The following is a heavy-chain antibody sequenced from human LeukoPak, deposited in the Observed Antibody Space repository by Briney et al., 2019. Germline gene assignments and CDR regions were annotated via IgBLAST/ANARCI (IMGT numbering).Heavy chain of an antibody. V-gene: IGHV3-74*01. D-gene: IGHD3-16*01. Sequence: GGSLRLSCAASGFTFSSYGMHWVRQAPGKGLVWVSRINSDGSSTSYADSVKGRFTISRDNAKNTLYLQMNSLRAEDTAVYYCARGRGLGDAFDIWGQGTMVTVSS. J-gene: IGHJ3*02. CDR3: ARGRGLGDAFDI. CDR1: GFTFSSYG. CDR2: INSDGSST.